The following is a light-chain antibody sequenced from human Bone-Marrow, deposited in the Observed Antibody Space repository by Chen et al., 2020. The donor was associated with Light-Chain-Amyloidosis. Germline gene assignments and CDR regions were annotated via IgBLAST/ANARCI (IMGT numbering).Light chain of an antibody. CDR2: EVS. CDR1: SSAVGGYNY. J-gene: IGLJ1*01. V-gene: IGLV2-8*01. Sequence: HSARPPPPSASGPPGKFVTIPHTGTSSAVGGYNYVSWYQQHPGKAPKLMIYEVSKRPSGVPHRFSGSKSGNTASLTVSGLQAEDEADYYCSSYAGSNNLVFGTGTEVTVL. CDR3: SSYAGSNNLV.